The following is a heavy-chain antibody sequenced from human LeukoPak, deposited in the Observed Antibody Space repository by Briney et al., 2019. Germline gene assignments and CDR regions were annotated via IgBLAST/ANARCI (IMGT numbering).Heavy chain of an antibody. J-gene: IGHJ4*02. CDR1: GGSINGYF. CDR2: IHTSGTT. Sequence: PSETLSLTCTVSGGSINGYFCTWLRQSAGAGLECIGRIHTSGTTYYNPSFKSRVSMSVVTSNNKFSLRLNSVSAADTAVYYCARDPAGHGRYFDYWGQGALVTVSS. D-gene: IGHD1-14*01. V-gene: IGHV4-4*07. CDR3: ARDPAGHGRYFDY.